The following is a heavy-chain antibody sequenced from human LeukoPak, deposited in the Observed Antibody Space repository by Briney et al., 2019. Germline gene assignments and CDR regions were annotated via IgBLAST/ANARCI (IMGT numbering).Heavy chain of an antibody. D-gene: IGHD6-19*01. Sequence: ASVKVSCKASGYTFTSYDINWVRQATGQGLEWMGWMNPNSGNTGYAQKFQGRVTMTRNTSISTAYMELSSLRSEDTAVYYCARGPWVAGSYYFDYWGQGTLVTVSS. J-gene: IGHJ4*02. CDR3: ARGPWVAGSYYFDY. CDR1: GYTFTSYD. V-gene: IGHV1-8*01. CDR2: MNPNSGNT.